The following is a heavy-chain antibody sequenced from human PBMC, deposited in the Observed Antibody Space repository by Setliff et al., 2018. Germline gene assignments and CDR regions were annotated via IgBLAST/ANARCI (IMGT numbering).Heavy chain of an antibody. CDR3: ARDGQSPLVEYYFDY. CDR2: ISWNSGSI. CDR1: GFTFDDYA. J-gene: IGHJ4*02. Sequence: GGSLRLSCAASGFTFDDYAMHWVRQAPGKGLEWVSGISWNSGSIGYVDSVKGRFTISRDNAKNSLYLQMNSLRAEDTAVYYCARDGQSPLVEYYFDYWGQGTQVTVSS. V-gene: IGHV3-9*01.